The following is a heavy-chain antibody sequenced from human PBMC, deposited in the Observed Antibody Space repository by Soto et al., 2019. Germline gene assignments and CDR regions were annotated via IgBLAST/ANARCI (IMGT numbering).Heavy chain of an antibody. V-gene: IGHV4-59*08. Sequence: SETLSLTCTLAGDSITTDYWSWIRQSPGKGLEWIGFIYYGGSTNYNPSLKSRVTISVDTPKNQFSLNLSSVTAADTAVYYCAKNWTWAFLAYWGKGTLVTSPQ. CDR2: IYYGGST. CDR1: GDSITTDY. D-gene: IGHD3-3*02. CDR3: AKNWTWAFLAY. J-gene: IGHJ4*02.